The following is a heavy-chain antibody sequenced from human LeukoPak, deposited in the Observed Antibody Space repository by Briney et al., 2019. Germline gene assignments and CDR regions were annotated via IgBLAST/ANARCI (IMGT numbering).Heavy chain of an antibody. CDR2: IYPGDSDT. D-gene: IGHD4-17*01. CDR1: GYSFTSYW. J-gene: IGHJ4*02. Sequence: GESLKISCKGSGYSFTSYWIGWVRQLPGKGLEWMGIIYPGDSDTRYSPSFQGQVTISADKSISTAYLQWSSLKASDTAMYYCARQRVAAVTTFSHFDYWGQGTLVTVSS. V-gene: IGHV5-51*01. CDR3: ARQRVAAVTTFSHFDY.